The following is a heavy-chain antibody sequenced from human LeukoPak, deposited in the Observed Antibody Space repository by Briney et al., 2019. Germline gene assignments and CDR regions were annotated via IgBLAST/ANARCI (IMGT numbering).Heavy chain of an antibody. D-gene: IGHD6-19*01. CDR2: ISGSGGST. Sequence: GGSLRLSCAASGFTFSSYAMSWVRQAPGKGLEWVSAISGSGGSTYYADSVKGRFTISRDNSKNTLYLQMNSLRAEDTAVYYCAKKGRAEYSSGWYGEDAFDIWGQGTMVTVSS. J-gene: IGHJ3*02. V-gene: IGHV3-23*01. CDR3: AKKGRAEYSSGWYGEDAFDI. CDR1: GFTFSSYA.